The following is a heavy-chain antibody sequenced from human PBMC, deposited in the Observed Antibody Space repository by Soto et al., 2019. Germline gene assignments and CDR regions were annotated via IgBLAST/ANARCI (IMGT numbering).Heavy chain of an antibody. V-gene: IGHV3-73*01. J-gene: IGHJ5*02. CDR2: IRSNANNYAT. CDR1: GFTFSGAA. D-gene: IGHD3-22*01. CDR3: TPSYDSSTFAGWFDP. Sequence: EVQLVESGGGLVQPGGSLRLSCAASGFTFSGAAMHWVRQASGKGLEWVGRIRSNANNYATVYAASVRGRFTISRDDSRNTAYLQMNSLKTEDTAVYYCTPSYDSSTFAGWFDPWGQGTLVTVSS.